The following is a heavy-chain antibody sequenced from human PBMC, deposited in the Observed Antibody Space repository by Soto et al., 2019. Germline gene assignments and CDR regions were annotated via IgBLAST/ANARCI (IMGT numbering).Heavy chain of an antibody. CDR3: ASSMTTVTTFDY. D-gene: IGHD4-17*01. V-gene: IGHV4-59*01. J-gene: IGHJ4*02. Sequence: ASETLSLTCTISGGSISGFYWGWIRQPPGKGLEWIGNIYYSGSANYDPSLRSRVTISLNTSKNQFSLNLNSVTAADTAIYYCASSMTTVTTFDYWGQGTLVTVSS. CDR1: GGSISGFY. CDR2: IYYSGSA.